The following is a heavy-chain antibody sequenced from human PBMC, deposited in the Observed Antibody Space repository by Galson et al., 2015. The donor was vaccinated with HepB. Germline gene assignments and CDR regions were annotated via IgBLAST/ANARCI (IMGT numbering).Heavy chain of an antibody. CDR1: GGTFSSYA. J-gene: IGHJ4*02. D-gene: IGHD3-10*02. CDR3: ARVIRGSTMYYFDY. Sequence: SVKVSCKASGGTFSSYAISWVRQAPGQGLEWMGGIIPIFGTANYAQKFQGRVTITADKSTSAAYMELSSLRSEDTAVYYCARVIRGSTMYYFDYWGQGALVTVSS. CDR2: IIPIFGTA. V-gene: IGHV1-69*06.